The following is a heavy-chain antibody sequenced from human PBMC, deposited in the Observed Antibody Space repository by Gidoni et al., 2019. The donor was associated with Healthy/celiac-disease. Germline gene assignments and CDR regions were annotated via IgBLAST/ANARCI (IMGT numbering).Heavy chain of an antibody. Sequence: QVQLVESGGGVVQPGRSLRLSCAASGFTFSSYAMHWVRQAPGKGLEWVAVISYDGSNKYYADSVKGRFTISRDNSKNTLYLQMNSLRAEDTAVYYCARSIWFGELLYNFDYWGQGTLVTVSS. V-gene: IGHV3-30-3*01. J-gene: IGHJ4*02. CDR2: ISYDGSNK. D-gene: IGHD3-10*01. CDR3: ARSIWFGELLYNFDY. CDR1: GFTFSSYA.